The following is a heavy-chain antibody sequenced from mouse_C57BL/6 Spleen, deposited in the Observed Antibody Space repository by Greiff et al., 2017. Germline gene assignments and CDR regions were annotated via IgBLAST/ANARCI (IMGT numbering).Heavy chain of an antibody. D-gene: IGHD4-1*01. Sequence: VQLQQSGAELVKPGASVKLSCTASGFYIKGYYMHWVRQRTEQGLEWIGRIDPEGGETKYAPKFPGKATITADTSANPAYLQLSSPTSDDTAVYYCALTGVNYYFDYWGQGTTLTVSA. CDR2: IDPEGGET. V-gene: IGHV14-2*01. CDR3: ALTGVNYYFDY. J-gene: IGHJ2*01. CDR1: GFYIKGYY.